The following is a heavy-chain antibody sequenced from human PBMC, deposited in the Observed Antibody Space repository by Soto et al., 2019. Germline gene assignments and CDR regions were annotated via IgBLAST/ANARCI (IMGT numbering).Heavy chain of an antibody. V-gene: IGHV4-39*01. CDR3: ARHRARNWFDP. CDR2: IYYSGGT. D-gene: IGHD6-6*01. CDR1: GGSISSSSYY. Sequence: SETLSLTCIVSGGSISSSSYYWGWIRQPPGKGLEWIGSIYYSGGTYYNPSLKSRVTISVDTSKNQFSLKLSSVTAADTAVFHCARHRARNWFDPWGQGTLVTVSS. J-gene: IGHJ5*02.